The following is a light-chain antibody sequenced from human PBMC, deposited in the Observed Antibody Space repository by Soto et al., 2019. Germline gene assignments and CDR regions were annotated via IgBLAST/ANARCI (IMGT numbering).Light chain of an antibody. Sequence: SSELTQPPSVSVAPGKTASISCGGNDIGSKGVNWYQQKPGQAPVLVIYSDTDLPPVITERFSGSNSANLATLTISRVEAGDEADYYCQVWDSGSAHVVFGGGTKLTVL. J-gene: IGLJ2*01. CDR3: QVWDSGSAHVV. CDR1: DIGSKG. CDR2: SDT. V-gene: IGLV3-21*01.